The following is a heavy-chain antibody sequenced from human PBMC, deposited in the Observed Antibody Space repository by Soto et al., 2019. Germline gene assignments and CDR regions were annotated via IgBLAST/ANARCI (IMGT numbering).Heavy chain of an antibody. D-gene: IGHD6-13*01. V-gene: IGHV3-33*01. Sequence: QVQLVESGGGVVQSGRSLRLSCAASGFMFRSYAMHWVRQAPGKGLEWVAGIWYDGSTKYYGDSLKGRYSISRDNSKNMLDLQMNSLRAEDTAVYYCARGASSSSWHIPHFDQWGQGTLVTVSS. CDR2: IWYDGSTK. CDR1: GFMFRSYA. CDR3: ARGASSSSWHIPHFDQ. J-gene: IGHJ4*02.